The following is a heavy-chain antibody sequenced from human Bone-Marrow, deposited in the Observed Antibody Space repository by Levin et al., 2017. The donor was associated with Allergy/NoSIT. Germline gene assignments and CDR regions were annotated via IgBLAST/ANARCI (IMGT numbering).Heavy chain of an antibody. Sequence: GGSLRLSCAASGFTFSSYWMHWVRQVPGKGLVWVSRIYSDGTITNYADSVKGRFTISRDNAKNTLYLQMNRLRAEDTAVYYCAREGDSTSSYRGFDYWGQGTLVTVSS. D-gene: IGHD6-6*01. CDR1: GFTFSSYW. CDR3: AREGDSTSSYRGFDY. V-gene: IGHV3-74*01. CDR2: IYSDGTIT. J-gene: IGHJ4*02.